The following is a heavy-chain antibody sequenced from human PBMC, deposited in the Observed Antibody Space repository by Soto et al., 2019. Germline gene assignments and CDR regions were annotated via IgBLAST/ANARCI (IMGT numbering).Heavy chain of an antibody. V-gene: IGHV1-69*13. CDR3: AVDSSGYYSDNWFDP. D-gene: IGHD3-22*01. Sequence: ASVKVSCNASGGTFSSYAISLVRQAPGQGLEWMGGIIPIFGTANYAQKFQGRVTITADESTSTAYMELSSLRSEDTAVYYCAVDSSGYYSDNWFDPWGQGTLVTVSS. J-gene: IGHJ5*02. CDR1: GGTFSSYA. CDR2: IIPIFGTA.